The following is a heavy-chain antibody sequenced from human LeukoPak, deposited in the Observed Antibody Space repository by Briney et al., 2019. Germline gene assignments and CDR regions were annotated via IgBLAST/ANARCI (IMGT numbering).Heavy chain of an antibody. CDR2: IYYSGST. D-gene: IGHD2-8*02. J-gene: IGHJ5*02. Sequence: WETLSLTCTVSGGSISSHYWSWIRQPPGKGLEWIGYIYYSGSTNYNPSLKSRVTISVDTSKNQFSLKLSSVTAADTAVYHCASGHTGWFDPWGQGTLVTVSS. CDR3: ASGHTGWFDP. V-gene: IGHV4-59*11. CDR1: GGSISSHY.